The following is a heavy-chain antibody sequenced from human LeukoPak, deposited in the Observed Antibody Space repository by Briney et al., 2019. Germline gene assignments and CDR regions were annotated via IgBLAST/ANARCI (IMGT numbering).Heavy chain of an antibody. V-gene: IGHV3-21*01. Sequence: GGSLRPSCAASGLTFNTYSMIWVRQAPGKGLEWLSSITSGSNHIYDADSVKGRFTISRDNAKNALYLQMDSLRVDDTAVYYCARGISGDKYYNYFMDAWGKGTTVTVSS. CDR3: ARGISGDKYYNYFMDA. CDR1: GLTFNTYS. J-gene: IGHJ6*03. D-gene: IGHD7-27*01. CDR2: ITSGSNHI.